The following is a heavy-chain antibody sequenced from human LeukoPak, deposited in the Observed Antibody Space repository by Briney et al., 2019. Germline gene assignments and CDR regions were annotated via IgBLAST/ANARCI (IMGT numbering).Heavy chain of an antibody. D-gene: IGHD6-13*01. Sequence: SETLSLTCTVSGGSISSYYWSWIRQPPGKGLEWIGYIYYSGSTNYNPSLKSRVTISVDTSKNQFSLKLSSVTAADTAVYYCARVGHIAAAATYDYWGQGTLVSVSS. CDR3: ARVGHIAAAATYDY. V-gene: IGHV4-59*08. CDR1: GGSISSYY. J-gene: IGHJ4*02. CDR2: IYYSGST.